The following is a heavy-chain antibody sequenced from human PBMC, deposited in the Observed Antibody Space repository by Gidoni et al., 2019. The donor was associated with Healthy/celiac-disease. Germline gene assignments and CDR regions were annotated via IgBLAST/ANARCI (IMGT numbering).Heavy chain of an antibody. CDR3: AKGSGRYAAPQYFDY. J-gene: IGHJ4*02. D-gene: IGHD1-26*01. V-gene: IGHV3-9*01. CDR2: MSWNSGSI. Sequence: DVQLVDSGGCLLQPGRSLRLSCSASGFTFYDYAMHWVRPAPGKGLEWVSGMSWNSGSIGYEDSVKGRLKIDRDNAKNSLYLQMNSQRDEDTDWYYCAKGSGRYAAPQYFDYWGQGTLVNVSS. CDR1: GFTFYDYA.